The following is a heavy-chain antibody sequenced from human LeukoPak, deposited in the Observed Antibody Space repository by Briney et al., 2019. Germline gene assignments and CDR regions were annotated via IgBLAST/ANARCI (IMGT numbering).Heavy chain of an antibody. Sequence: PSETLSLSCNVSGVSINIYYWSWLRQTPGKGLEWIGRSHGSGSTNYNPSLKNRVTISIDISKKSLSLSLTSVTAADTALYFCARDGDYDSGVFDVWGQGTLVTVSS. CDR3: ARDGDYDSGVFDV. D-gene: IGHD3-22*01. J-gene: IGHJ4*02. CDR2: SHGSGST. V-gene: IGHV4-4*07. CDR1: GVSINIYY.